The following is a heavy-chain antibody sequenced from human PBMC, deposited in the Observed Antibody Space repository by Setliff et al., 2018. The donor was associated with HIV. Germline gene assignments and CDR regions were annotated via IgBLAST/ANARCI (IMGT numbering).Heavy chain of an antibody. CDR1: GFTFTGYY. CDR2: INPKSDGT. CDR3: ASMVRGVIKDYYYYGMDV. V-gene: IGHV1-2*02. J-gene: IGHJ6*02. D-gene: IGHD3-10*01. Sequence: ASVKVSCKTSGFTFTGYYMHWVRQAPGQGLEWMGWINPKSDGTNYAQKFQGRVTITADESTSTAYMELSSLRSEDTAVYYCASMVRGVIKDYYYYGMDVWGQGTTVTVSS.